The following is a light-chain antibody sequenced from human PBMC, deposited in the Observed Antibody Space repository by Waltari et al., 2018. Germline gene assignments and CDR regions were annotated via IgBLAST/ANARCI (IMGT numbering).Light chain of an antibody. Sequence: EFGLPKSPATLPLSPGERPTPPCRASQTVRATYLAWYQQKPGQAPTLVIHDTSSRATGIPDRFSGSGSGTDFSLTISSLEPEDFAVYYCQQYDISPLTFGGGTKVETK. CDR3: QQYDISPLT. CDR1: QTVRATY. V-gene: IGKV3-20*01. CDR2: DTS. J-gene: IGKJ4*01.